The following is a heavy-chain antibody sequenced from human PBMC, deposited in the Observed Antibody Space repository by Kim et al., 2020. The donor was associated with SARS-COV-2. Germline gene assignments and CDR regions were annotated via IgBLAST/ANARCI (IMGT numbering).Heavy chain of an antibody. CDR3: AKEYCSSTSCYAEFFYYYCGMDV. CDR2: ICYSGINK. D-gene: IGHD2-2*01. Sequence: GGSLRLSCAASGFTFSSYAMNWVRQAPGKGLEWVAVICYSGINKYFADSVKGRFTISRDNSKNTLFLQMNSLRAEDTAVYYCAKEYCSSTSCYAEFFYYYCGMDVWGQGTMVTVSS. V-gene: IGHV3-33*06. J-gene: IGHJ6*02. CDR1: GFTFSSYA.